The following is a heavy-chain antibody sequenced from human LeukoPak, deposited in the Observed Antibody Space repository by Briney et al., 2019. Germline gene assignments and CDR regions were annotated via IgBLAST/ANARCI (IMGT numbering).Heavy chain of an antibody. CDR1: GFTFSSYS. D-gene: IGHD2-15*01. Sequence: PGGPLRLSCAASGFTFSSYSMNWVRQAPGKGLEWVSSISSSSSYIYYADSVKGRFTISRDNAKNSLYLQMNSLRAEDTAVYYCASRGVVTGAFDIWGQGTMVTVSS. V-gene: IGHV3-21*01. J-gene: IGHJ3*02. CDR3: ASRGVVTGAFDI. CDR2: ISSSSSYI.